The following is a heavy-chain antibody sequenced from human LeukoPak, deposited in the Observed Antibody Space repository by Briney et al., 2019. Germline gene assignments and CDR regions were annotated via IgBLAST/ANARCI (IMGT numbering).Heavy chain of an antibody. CDR2: ISYDGSNK. CDR1: GFTFSSYA. D-gene: IGHD1-1*01. V-gene: IGHV3-30*04. CDR3: AIGTTGLDY. J-gene: IGHJ4*02. Sequence: GGSLRLSCAASGFTFSSYAMSWVCQAPGKGLEWVAVISYDGSNKYYADSVKGRFTISRDNSKNTLYLQMNSQRAEDTAVYYCAIGTTGLDYWGQGTLVTVSS.